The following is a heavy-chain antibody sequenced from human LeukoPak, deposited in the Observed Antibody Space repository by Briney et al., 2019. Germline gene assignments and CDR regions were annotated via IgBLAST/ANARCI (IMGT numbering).Heavy chain of an antibody. J-gene: IGHJ3*02. V-gene: IGHV4-59*01. Sequence: SETLSLTCTVSGGSISSYYWSWIRQPPGKGLEWVGYIYYSGSTNYNPSLKSRVTISVDTSKNQFSLKLSSVTAADTAVYYCARARYDFWSGYFAFDIWGQGTMVTVSS. CDR3: ARARYDFWSGYFAFDI. CDR1: GGSISSYY. CDR2: IYYSGST. D-gene: IGHD3-3*01.